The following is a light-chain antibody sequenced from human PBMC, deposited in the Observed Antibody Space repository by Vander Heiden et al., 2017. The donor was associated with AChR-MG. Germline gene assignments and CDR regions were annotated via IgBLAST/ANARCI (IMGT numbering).Light chain of an antibody. Sequence: QSALTQSASVSGSPGQSITISCTGTGSDVGGYNYVAWYQQHPGKAPKLMIYNVSKRPSGVSNRFSGSKSGNTASLTISGLQAEDEADYYCSSYTSSSTHYVFGTGTKVTVL. CDR2: NVS. CDR3: SSYTSSSTHYV. V-gene: IGLV2-14*01. CDR1: GSDVGGYNY. J-gene: IGLJ1*01.